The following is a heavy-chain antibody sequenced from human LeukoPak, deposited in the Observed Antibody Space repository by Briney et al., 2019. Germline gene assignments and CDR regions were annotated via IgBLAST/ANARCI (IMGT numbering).Heavy chain of an antibody. CDR1: GVSISSYY. CDR2: IYYSGST. J-gene: IGHJ4*02. CDR3: ARHVRDSSSWYHYFDY. Sequence: PSETLSLTCTVSGVSISSYYWSWIRQPPGKGLEWIGYIYYSGSTNYNPSLKSRVTISVDTSKNQFSLKLSSVTAADTAVYYCARHVRDSSSWYHYFDYWGQGTLVTVSS. V-gene: IGHV4-59*08. D-gene: IGHD6-13*01.